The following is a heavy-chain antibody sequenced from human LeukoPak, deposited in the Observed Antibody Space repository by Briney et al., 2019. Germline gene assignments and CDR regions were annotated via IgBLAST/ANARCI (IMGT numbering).Heavy chain of an antibody. V-gene: IGHV1-69*05. CDR1: GCTFSSYA. J-gene: IGHJ6*03. Sequence: GGSLRLSCAASGCTFSSYAISWVRQAPGQGLEWMGGIIPIFGTANYAQKFQGRVTITTDESTSTAYMELSSLRSEDTAVYYCATPGGKYGAGYYYYMDVWGKGTTVTVSS. CDR3: ATPGGKYGAGYYYYMDV. D-gene: IGHD3-16*01. CDR2: IIPIFGTA.